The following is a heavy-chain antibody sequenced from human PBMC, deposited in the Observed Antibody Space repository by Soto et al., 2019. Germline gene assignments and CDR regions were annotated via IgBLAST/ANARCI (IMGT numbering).Heavy chain of an antibody. D-gene: IGHD3-10*01. CDR2: IIPILGIA. V-gene: IGHV1-69*02. J-gene: IGHJ5*02. CDR1: GGTFSSYT. CDR3: ASGEGQDENWFDP. Sequence: QVQLVQSGAEVKKPGSSVKVSCKASGGTFSSYTISWVRQAPGQGLEWMGRIIPILGIANYAQKFQGRVTITADKSTITAYMELSSLRSEDTAVYYCASGEGQDENWFDPWGQGTLVTVSS.